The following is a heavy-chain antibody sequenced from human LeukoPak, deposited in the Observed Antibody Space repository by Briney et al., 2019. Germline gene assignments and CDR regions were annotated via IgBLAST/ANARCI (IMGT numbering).Heavy chain of an antibody. CDR1: GGSISNYY. CDR2: IYSSGNT. J-gene: IGHJ3*02. Sequence: PSETLSLTCTVSGGSISNYYWSWIRQPAGKGLECIGRIYSSGNTNYNPSLKSRVTMSVDTSKNQFSLNLSSVTAADTAVYYCARRGPMIVVDNAFDIWGQGTMVTVSS. CDR3: ARRGPMIVVDNAFDI. D-gene: IGHD3-22*01. V-gene: IGHV4-4*07.